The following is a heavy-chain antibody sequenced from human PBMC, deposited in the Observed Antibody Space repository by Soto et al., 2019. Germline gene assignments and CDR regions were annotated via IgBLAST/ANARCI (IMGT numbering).Heavy chain of an antibody. Sequence: GGSLRLSCAGSGFSFSNYAMSWVRQAPGKGLAWVSAISGSGGSTYYADSVKGRFTISRDNSKNTLYLQMNSLRAEDTAVYYCAKDWAGTAVADGDAFDIWGQGTMVTVSS. V-gene: IGHV3-23*01. J-gene: IGHJ3*02. CDR1: GFSFSNYA. CDR3: AKDWAGTAVADGDAFDI. D-gene: IGHD6-19*01. CDR2: ISGSGGST.